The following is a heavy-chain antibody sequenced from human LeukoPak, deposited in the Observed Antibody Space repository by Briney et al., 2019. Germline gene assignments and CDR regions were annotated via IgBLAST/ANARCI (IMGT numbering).Heavy chain of an antibody. CDR1: GGTFSSYA. V-gene: IGHV1-69*13. Sequence: ASVKVSCKASGGTFSSYAISWVRQAPGQGLEWMGGIIPIFGTANYAQKFQGRVTITADESTSTAYMELSSLRSEDTAVYYCARVSLGNEPGSPQNYYYYGMDVWGQGTTVTVSS. J-gene: IGHJ6*02. CDR3: ARVSLGNEPGSPQNYYYYGMDV. CDR2: IIPIFGTA.